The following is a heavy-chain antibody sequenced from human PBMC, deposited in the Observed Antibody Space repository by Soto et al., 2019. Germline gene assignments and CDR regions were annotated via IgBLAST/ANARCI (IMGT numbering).Heavy chain of an antibody. CDR1: GGSFSGYY. Sequence: SETLSLTCAVYGGSFSGYYWSWIRQPPGKGLEWIGEINHSGSTNYNPSLKSRVTISVDTSKNQFSLKLSSVTAADTAVYYCARSSSSWYIPFDYWGQGTLVTVSS. J-gene: IGHJ4*02. D-gene: IGHD6-13*01. V-gene: IGHV4-34*01. CDR2: INHSGST. CDR3: ARSSSSWYIPFDY.